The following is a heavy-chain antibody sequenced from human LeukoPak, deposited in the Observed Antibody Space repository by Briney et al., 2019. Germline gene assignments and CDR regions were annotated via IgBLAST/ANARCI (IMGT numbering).Heavy chain of an antibody. Sequence: PGESLRLSCTASGFTFSNYYMSWICKAPGPGQDLESYGSSCSSYTNYSDSEEGRFTITRDIAKNSLYQQMNSLRGEDRAVYYCERDPGRRGYLGMDVWRKGPTVTVSS. V-gene: IGHV3-11*06. D-gene: IGHD5-12*01. J-gene: IGHJ6*04. CDR2: GSSCSSYT. CDR3: ERDPGRRGYLGMDV. CDR1: GFTFSNYY.